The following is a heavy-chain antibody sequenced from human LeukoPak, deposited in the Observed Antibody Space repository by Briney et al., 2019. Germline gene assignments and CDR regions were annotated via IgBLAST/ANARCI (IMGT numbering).Heavy chain of an antibody. Sequence: SETLSLTCTVSGYSISSIHCWGWIRPPPGKGLEWIGSICQSGSTYYSPSLKSRVTISVDTSKNQFSLKLSSVTAADTAVYYCARVRPTVTFDAFDIWGQGTMVTVSS. CDR1: GYSISSIHC. CDR2: ICQSGST. V-gene: IGHV4-38-2*02. CDR3: ARVRPTVTFDAFDI. J-gene: IGHJ3*02. D-gene: IGHD4-17*01.